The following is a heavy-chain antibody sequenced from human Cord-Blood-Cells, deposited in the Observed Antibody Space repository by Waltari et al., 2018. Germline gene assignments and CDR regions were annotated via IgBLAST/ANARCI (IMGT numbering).Heavy chain of an antibody. CDR3: ARDFYYDSSGPDY. CDR2: ISSSSSTI. Sequence: EVQLVESGGGLVQSGGSLRLSCAASGFTFSSYSMNWVSQAPGNGLEVVSYISSSSSTIYYAYSVKGRFTISRDNAKNSLYLQMNSLRDEDTAVYYCARDFYYDSSGPDYWGQGTLVTVSS. J-gene: IGHJ4*02. CDR1: GFTFSSYS. V-gene: IGHV3-48*02. D-gene: IGHD3-22*01.